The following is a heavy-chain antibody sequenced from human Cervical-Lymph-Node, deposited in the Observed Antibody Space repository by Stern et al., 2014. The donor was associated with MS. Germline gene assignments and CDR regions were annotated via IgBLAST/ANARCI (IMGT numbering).Heavy chain of an antibody. CDR3: ARDLPPIVGATSHWFDP. CDR2: ISSSSSYI. Sequence: EVQLVESGGGLVKPGGSLRLSCAASGFTFSSYSMNWVRQAPGKGLAWVSSISSSSSYIYYADSVKGRFTISRDNAKNSLYLQMNSLRAEDTAVYYCARDLPPIVGATSHWFDPWGQGTQVTVSS. D-gene: IGHD1-26*01. V-gene: IGHV3-21*01. CDR1: GFTFSSYS. J-gene: IGHJ5*02.